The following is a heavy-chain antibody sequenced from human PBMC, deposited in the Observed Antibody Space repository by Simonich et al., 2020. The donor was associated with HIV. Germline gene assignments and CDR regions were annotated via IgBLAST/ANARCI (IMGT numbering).Heavy chain of an antibody. D-gene: IGHD3-16*01. CDR2: ISDDGSNK. Sequence: QVQLVESGGGVVQPGRSLRLSCAASGFTFSSYAMHWVRQAPGKGLEWVAVISDDGSNKNYADSVKGRFTISRDNSKNTLYLQMNRLRAEDTAVYYCASGGSISSVWADDYWGQGTLVTVSS. CDR3: ASGGSISSVWADDY. J-gene: IGHJ4*02. V-gene: IGHV3-30*07. CDR1: GFTFSSYA.